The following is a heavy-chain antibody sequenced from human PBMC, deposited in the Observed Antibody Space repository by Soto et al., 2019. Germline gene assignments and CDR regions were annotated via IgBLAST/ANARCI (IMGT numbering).Heavy chain of an antibody. Sequence: ASVKVSCKASGYTFTSYDINWVRQATGQGLEWMGWMNPNSGNTGYAQKFQGRVTMTRNTSISTAYMELSSLRSEDTAVYYCARPQGAAAGHGNYYYYMDVWGKGTTVTVSS. CDR3: ARPQGAAAGHGNYYYYMDV. J-gene: IGHJ6*03. V-gene: IGHV1-8*01. D-gene: IGHD6-13*01. CDR1: GYTFTSYD. CDR2: MNPNSGNT.